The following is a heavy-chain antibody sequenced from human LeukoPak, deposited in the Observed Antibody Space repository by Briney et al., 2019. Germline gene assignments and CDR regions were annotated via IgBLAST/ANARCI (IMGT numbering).Heavy chain of an antibody. V-gene: IGHV4-39*07. CDR3: ARGVGGLWLVGAFDI. Sequence: SETLSLTCTVSGGSISSSSYYWGWIRQPPGKGLEWIGNIYYTGSTYYNPSLKSRVTISVDTSKNQFSLKLSSVTAADTAVYYCARGVGGLWLVGAFDIWGQGPMVTVSS. CDR2: IYYTGST. J-gene: IGHJ3*02. D-gene: IGHD5-18*01. CDR1: GGSISSSSYY.